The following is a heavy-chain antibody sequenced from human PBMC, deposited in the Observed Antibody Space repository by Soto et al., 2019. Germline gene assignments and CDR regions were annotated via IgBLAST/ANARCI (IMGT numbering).Heavy chain of an antibody. V-gene: IGHV3-66*01. CDR1: EFSVSSSY. CDR2: IYRSGTT. Sequence: HPGGSLRLSCTASEFSVSSSYMNWVRQTPEKGLEWLSAIYRSGTTYYANSVEGRFSISRDTSKNTVYLQMNSLRAEDTAIYYCTRAKGFGDYDHDAFDIWGRGTMVTVSS. J-gene: IGHJ3*02. D-gene: IGHD4-17*01. CDR3: TRAKGFGDYDHDAFDI.